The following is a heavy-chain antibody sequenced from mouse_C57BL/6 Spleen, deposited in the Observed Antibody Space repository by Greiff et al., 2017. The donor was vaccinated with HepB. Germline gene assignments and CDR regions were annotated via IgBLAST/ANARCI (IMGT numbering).Heavy chain of an antibody. D-gene: IGHD2-4*01. CDR1: GFTFNTYA. CDR3: VRPPLYYDYDVGYFDV. CDR2: IRSKSSNYAT. J-gene: IGHJ1*03. V-gene: IGHV10-3*01. Sequence: EVQLVESGGGLVQPKGSLKLSCAASGFTFNTYAMHWVRQAPGKGLEWVARIRSKSSNYATYYADSVKDRFTISRDDSQSMLYLQMNNLKTEDTAMYYCVRPPLYYDYDVGYFDVWGTGTTVTVSS.